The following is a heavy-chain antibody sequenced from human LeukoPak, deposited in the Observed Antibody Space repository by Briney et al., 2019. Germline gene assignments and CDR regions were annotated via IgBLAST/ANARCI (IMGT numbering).Heavy chain of an antibody. J-gene: IGHJ6*02. D-gene: IGHD6-19*01. Sequence: SGTLSLTCAVSGGSISSSNWWSWVRQPPGKGLEWIGEIYHSGSTNYNPSLKSRVTISVDTSKNQFSLKLSSVTAADTAVYYCARVPYSSGWYDVYYYGMDVWGQGTTVTVSS. V-gene: IGHV4-4*02. CDR1: GGSISSSNW. CDR3: ARVPYSSGWYDVYYYGMDV. CDR2: IYHSGST.